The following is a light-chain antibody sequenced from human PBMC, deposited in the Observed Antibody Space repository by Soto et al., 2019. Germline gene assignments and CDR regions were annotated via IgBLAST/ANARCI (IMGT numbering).Light chain of an antibody. J-gene: IGKJ1*01. CDR3: QKYNSYLWT. CDR2: DAS. CDR1: QSISSW. V-gene: IGKV1-5*01. Sequence: DIQITQSPSTLSASVGDRVTITCRASQSISSWLAWYQQKPGKAPKLLIYDASNLEIGAPSRFSGSGSGTEFTLTISSLQPDDFATYYCQKYNSYLWTFGQGTKVDIK.